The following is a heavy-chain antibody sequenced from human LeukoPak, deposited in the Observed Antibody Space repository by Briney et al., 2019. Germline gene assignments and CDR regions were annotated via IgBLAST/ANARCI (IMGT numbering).Heavy chain of an antibody. Sequence: ASVKVSCKASGYTFTSYGISWVRQAPGQGLEWMGWISAYNGNTNYAQKLQGRVTMTTDTSTSTAYMELRSLRSDDTAVYYCARSYCSGGSCYQVAGVLDYWGQGTLVTVSS. CDR1: GYTFTSYG. V-gene: IGHV1-18*01. D-gene: IGHD2-15*01. CDR2: ISAYNGNT. J-gene: IGHJ4*02. CDR3: ARSYCSGGSCYQVAGVLDY.